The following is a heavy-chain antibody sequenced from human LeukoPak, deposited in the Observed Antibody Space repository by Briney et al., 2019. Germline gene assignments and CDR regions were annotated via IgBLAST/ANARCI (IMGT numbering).Heavy chain of an antibody. V-gene: IGHV1-18*01. J-gene: IGHJ5*02. Sequence: ASVKVSCKASGYTFITYGISWVRQAPGQGLEWMGWISAYNGNTNYAQKLQGRVTMTTDTSTSTAYMELRSLRSDDTAVYYCARDLRSYSSGWFDPWGQGTLVTVSS. CDR1: GYTFITYG. CDR2: ISAYNGNT. D-gene: IGHD6-19*01. CDR3: ARDLRSYSSGWFDP.